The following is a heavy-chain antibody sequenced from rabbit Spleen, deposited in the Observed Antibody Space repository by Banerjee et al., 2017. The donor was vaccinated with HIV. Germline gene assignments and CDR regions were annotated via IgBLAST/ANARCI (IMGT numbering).Heavy chain of an antibody. V-gene: IGHV1S40*01. CDR2: IYAGSSGFT. J-gene: IGHJ6*01. CDR3: ARDTSSSFSSYGMDL. CDR1: GFSFSSDYY. D-gene: IGHD1-1*01. Sequence: QSLEESGGDLVKPGASLTLTCTASGFSFSSDYYMCWVRQAPGKGLESIACIYAGSSGFTYFASWAKGRFTCSKTSSTTVTLLMTRLTAADTATYFCARDTSSSFSSYGMDLWGPGTLVTVS.